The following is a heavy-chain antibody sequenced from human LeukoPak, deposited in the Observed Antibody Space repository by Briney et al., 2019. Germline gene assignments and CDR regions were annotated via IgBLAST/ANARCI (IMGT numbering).Heavy chain of an antibody. CDR2: ISSSATYI. Sequence: GGSLRLSCAASGFTFSTYTMNWVRQAPGKGLEWVSSISSSATYIYYADSVKGRFTISRDNAKNSLYAQMNSLRAEDTAVYYCARDLVGATTFWGQGTLVTVSS. CDR1: GFTFSTYT. J-gene: IGHJ4*02. D-gene: IGHD1-26*01. CDR3: ARDLVGATTF. V-gene: IGHV3-21*01.